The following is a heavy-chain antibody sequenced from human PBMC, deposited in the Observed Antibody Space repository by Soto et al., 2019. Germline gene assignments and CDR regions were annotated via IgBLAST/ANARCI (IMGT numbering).Heavy chain of an antibody. CDR3: ARVFKGVYSSRNWFDP. CDR2: INPINGKT. J-gene: IGHJ5*02. CDR1: GGTFSSYT. V-gene: IGHV1-69*08. Sequence: SVKVSCKASGGTFSSYTISWVRQAPGQGLEWMGWINPINGKTNYSQKFQGRVTITRDTSASTAYMELSSLRSEDTAVYYCARVFKGVYSSRNWFDPWGQGTLVTVSS. D-gene: IGHD6-13*01.